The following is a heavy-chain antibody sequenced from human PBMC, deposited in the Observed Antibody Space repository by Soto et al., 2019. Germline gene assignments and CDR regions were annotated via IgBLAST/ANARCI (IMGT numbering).Heavy chain of an antibody. D-gene: IGHD6-19*01. CDR3: ARDPLGIPVTGTSWFAP. Sequence: QVQLVESGGGVVQPGRSLRLSCAASGFTFSSYAMHWVRQAPGKGLEWVAVLSYTGDNKDYADSVKGRFTISRDNSQNTLYLQMNSLRPEATSVYFYARDPLGIPVTGTSWFAPWGEGILVTVAS. CDR2: LSYTGDNK. V-gene: IGHV3-30-3*01. J-gene: IGHJ5*02. CDR1: GFTFSSYA.